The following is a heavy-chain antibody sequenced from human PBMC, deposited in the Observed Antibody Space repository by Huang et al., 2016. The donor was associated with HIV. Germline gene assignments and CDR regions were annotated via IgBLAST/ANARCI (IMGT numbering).Heavy chain of an antibody. Sequence: EVQLVESGGGLIEPGGSLRLSCAASGFTVSSHYMSWVRQAPGKGPEWVSAIHSGGSTYYRDSVNGRFTISRDNSKNTRYLQMSSLRVEDTAIYYCAREGQAQGYRMGSWDYWGQGTLVAVSS. CDR3: AREGQAQGYRMGSWDY. CDR2: IHSGGST. V-gene: IGHV3-53*01. CDR1: GFTVSSHY. J-gene: IGHJ4*02. D-gene: IGHD3-16*02.